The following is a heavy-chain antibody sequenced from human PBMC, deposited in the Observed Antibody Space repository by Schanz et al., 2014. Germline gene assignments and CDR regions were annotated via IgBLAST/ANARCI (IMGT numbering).Heavy chain of an antibody. J-gene: IGHJ4*02. V-gene: IGHV4-28*03. CDR2: INHGGST. CDR3: ARAARRTRVVPLYFDY. D-gene: IGHD2-2*01. CDR1: RHSFSSSNW. Sequence: QVQLQESGPGLVKPSETLSLTCVVSRHSFSSSNWWGWIRQPPGKGLEWIAEINHGGSTNYNPSLKSRVTISVDPSKNQFALKLRSVTAADTAVYYCARAARRTRVVPLYFDYWGQGTLVTVSS.